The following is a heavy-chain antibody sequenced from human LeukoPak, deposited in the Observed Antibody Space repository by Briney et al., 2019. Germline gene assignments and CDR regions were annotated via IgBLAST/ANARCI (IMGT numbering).Heavy chain of an antibody. D-gene: IGHD3-22*01. CDR3: ATDRDYYDSSGYYFDY. CDR2: ISYDGSSK. CDR1: GFTFSRYG. Sequence: GGSLRLSCAASGFTFSRYGMHWVRQAPGKGPEWLTFISYDGSSKYYADSVKGRFTISRDNSENTLYLQMNNLRAEDTAVYYCATDRDYYDSSGYYFDYWGQGTLVTVSS. J-gene: IGHJ4*02. V-gene: IGHV3-30*03.